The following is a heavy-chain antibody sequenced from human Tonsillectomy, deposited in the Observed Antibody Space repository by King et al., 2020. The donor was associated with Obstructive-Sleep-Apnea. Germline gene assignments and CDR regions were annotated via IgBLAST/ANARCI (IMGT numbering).Heavy chain of an antibody. J-gene: IGHJ4*02. CDR2: IDGTSGYI. CDR1: GFSFFSYT. CDR3: TRGGLEPAPINLYSES. V-gene: IGHV3-21*01. Sequence: VQLVESGGGLVRPGGSLRLSCEASGFSFFSYTMNWVRQAPGKGLEWVSSIDGTSGYIYYADALKGRFNISRDNAKNSVALQMTSLRAEDTAIYYCTRGGLEPAPINLYSESWGQGTLVIVSS. D-gene: IGHD2-2*02.